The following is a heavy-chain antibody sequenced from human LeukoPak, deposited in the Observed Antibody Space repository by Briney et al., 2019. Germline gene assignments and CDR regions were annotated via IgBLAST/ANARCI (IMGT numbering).Heavy chain of an antibody. Sequence: GGSLRLSCAASGFTFSSYGMHWVRQAPGKGLEWVAFIRYDGSNKYYADSVKGRFTISRDNSKNTLYLQMNSLRAEDTAVYYCAREGSGSYQFDYWGQGTLVTVSS. CDR2: IRYDGSNK. CDR1: GFTFSSYG. J-gene: IGHJ4*02. V-gene: IGHV3-30*02. CDR3: AREGSGSYQFDY. D-gene: IGHD3-10*01.